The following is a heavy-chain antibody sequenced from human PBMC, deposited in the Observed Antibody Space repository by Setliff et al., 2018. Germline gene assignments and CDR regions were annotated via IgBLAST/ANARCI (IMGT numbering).Heavy chain of an antibody. D-gene: IGHD1-1*01. Sequence: GGSLRLSCAASGFTLSSYWMHWVRQAPGKGLVWVSRINSDGSSTSYADSVKGRFTISRDNAKNTLYLQMNSLRAEDTAVYYCARGPWKHSAYYYYYYMDGWGKGTTVTV. CDR1: GFTLSSYW. CDR3: ARGPWKHSAYYYYYYMDG. CDR2: INSDGSST. J-gene: IGHJ6*03. V-gene: IGHV3-74*01.